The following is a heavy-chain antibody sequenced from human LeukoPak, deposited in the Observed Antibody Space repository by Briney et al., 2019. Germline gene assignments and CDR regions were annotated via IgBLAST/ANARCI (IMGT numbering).Heavy chain of an antibody. D-gene: IGHD3-9*01. Sequence: GESLQISCKGSGYSFTSYWIGWARQMPGKGLEWMGMIYPGDSDTRYSPSFQGQVTISADKSISTAYLQWSSLKASDTAMYYCARAYYDILTGPKGAFDIWGQGTMVTVSS. V-gene: IGHV5-51*01. CDR3: ARAYYDILTGPKGAFDI. CDR2: IYPGDSDT. J-gene: IGHJ3*02. CDR1: GYSFTSYW.